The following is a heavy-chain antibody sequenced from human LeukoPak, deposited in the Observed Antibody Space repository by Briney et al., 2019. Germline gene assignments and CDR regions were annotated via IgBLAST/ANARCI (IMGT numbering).Heavy chain of an antibody. D-gene: IGHD6-13*01. CDR2: IYHSGRT. J-gene: IGHJ4*02. CDR3: ARDNFSSNWYKD. CDR1: GASIGGYNCY. Sequence: PSETLSLTCTVSGASIGGYNCYCGWIRQPPGRGLEWIRSIYHSGRTYSNPSIKSPVTISADFSTKQLFLNLSSVRVAETAVYFCARDNFSSNWYKDWGPATLVTVSS. V-gene: IGHV4-39*07.